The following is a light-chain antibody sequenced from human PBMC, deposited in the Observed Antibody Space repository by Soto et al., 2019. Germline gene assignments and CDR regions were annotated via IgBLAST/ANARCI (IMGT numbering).Light chain of an antibody. Sequence: EVLMTQSPDTLYVSPGERVTLSCRASQSVSDKLAWYQQKPGQGPRLLVYRASSRATGIPGRFSGSGSGTDFTLTISRLEPEDFAVYYCQQYGSSLLTFGGGTKVDIK. CDR1: QSVSDK. V-gene: IGKV3-20*01. CDR2: RAS. J-gene: IGKJ4*01. CDR3: QQYGSSLLT.